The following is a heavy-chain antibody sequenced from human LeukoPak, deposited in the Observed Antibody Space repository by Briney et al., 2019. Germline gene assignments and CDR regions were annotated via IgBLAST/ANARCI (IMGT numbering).Heavy chain of an antibody. CDR1: GFTFSSYA. CDR2: ISGSGGST. Sequence: GGSLRLSCAASGFTFSSYAMSWVRQAPGKGLEWVSAISGSGGSTYYADSVKGRFTISRDNSKNTLYPQMNSLRAEDTAVYYCAKDGVRVTFLSPRDYIWGSYRLGYFDYWGQGTLVTVSS. V-gene: IGHV3-23*01. D-gene: IGHD3-16*02. CDR3: AKDGVRVTFLSPRDYIWGSYRLGYFDY. J-gene: IGHJ4*02.